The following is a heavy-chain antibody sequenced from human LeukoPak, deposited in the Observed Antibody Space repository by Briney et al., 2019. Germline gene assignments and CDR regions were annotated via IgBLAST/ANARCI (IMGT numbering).Heavy chain of an antibody. CDR1: GYTFTSYG. J-gene: IGHJ3*02. CDR3: ARGRSYYDSSGYPDAFDI. D-gene: IGHD3-22*01. V-gene: IGHV1-18*01. Sequence: ASVKVSCKASGYTFTSYGISWVRQAPGQGLEWMGWISAYNGNTNYAQKLQGRVTMTTDTSTSTAYMELRSLRSDDTAVYYCARGRSYYDSSGYPDAFDIWGQGTMVTVSS. CDR2: ISAYNGNT.